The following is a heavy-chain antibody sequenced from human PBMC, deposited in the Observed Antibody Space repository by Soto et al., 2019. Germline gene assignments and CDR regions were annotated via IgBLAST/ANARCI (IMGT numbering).Heavy chain of an antibody. D-gene: IGHD3-9*01. CDR2: VRNKGNSYTT. CDR3: AKAFGNDWDSHYLDF. V-gene: IGHV3-72*01. CDR1: GFTFSDHY. J-gene: IGHJ4*02. Sequence: EVQLVESGGDLVQPGGSLRLSCAASGFTFSDHYMDWVRQAPGEGLEWVGRVRNKGNSYTTEYAGSVKGRFTISRDDSKNSLYLQMNSLTTEDKAVYYFAKAFGNDWDSHYLDFWGQGTLVTVSS.